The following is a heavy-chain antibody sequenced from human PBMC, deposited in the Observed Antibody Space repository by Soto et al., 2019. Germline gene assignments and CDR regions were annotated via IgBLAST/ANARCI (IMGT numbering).Heavy chain of an antibody. CDR2: IWYDGSNK. Sequence: PGGSLSLSCAASGFTFSSYGMHWVRQAPGKGLEWVAVIWYDGSNKYYADSVKGRFTISRDNSKNTLYLQMNSLRAEDTAVYYCAREGCSSTSCYSRLVYWGQGTLVTVSS. J-gene: IGHJ4*02. CDR1: GFTFSSYG. CDR3: AREGCSSTSCYSRLVY. V-gene: IGHV3-33*01. D-gene: IGHD2-2*01.